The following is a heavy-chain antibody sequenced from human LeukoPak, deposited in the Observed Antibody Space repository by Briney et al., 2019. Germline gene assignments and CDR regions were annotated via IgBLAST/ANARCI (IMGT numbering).Heavy chain of an antibody. J-gene: IGHJ4*02. V-gene: IGHV4-4*02. CDR2: IYHSGST. CDR1: GGSISSSNW. Sequence: SETLSLTCAVSGGSISSSNWWSWVRQPPGKGLEWIGEIYHSGSTNYNPSLKSRVTISVDTSKNQFSLKLSSVTAADTAVYYCASTTGGDCYLNWGQGTLVTVSS. CDR3: ASTTGGDCYLN. D-gene: IGHD2-21*02.